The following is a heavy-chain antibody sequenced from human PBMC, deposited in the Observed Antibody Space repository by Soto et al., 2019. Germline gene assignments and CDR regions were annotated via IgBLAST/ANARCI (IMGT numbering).Heavy chain of an antibody. V-gene: IGHV3-30*18. D-gene: IGHD6-13*01. CDR2: ISYDGSNK. J-gene: IGHJ4*02. CDR1: GFTFSSYG. CDR3: AKGGQQLVQEGYYFDY. Sequence: ESGGGVVQPGRSLRLSCAASGFTFSSYGMHWVRQAPGKGLEWVAVISYDGSNKYYADSVKGRFTISRDNSKNTLYLQMNSLRAEDTAVYYCAKGGQQLVQEGYYFDYWGQGTLVTVSS.